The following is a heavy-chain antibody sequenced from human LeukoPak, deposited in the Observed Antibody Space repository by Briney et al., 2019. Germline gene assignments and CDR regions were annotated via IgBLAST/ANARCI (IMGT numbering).Heavy chain of an antibody. CDR2: IYYSGST. J-gene: IGHJ5*02. CDR1: GGSISSYY. V-gene: IGHV4-59*08. Sequence: SETLSLTCTVSGGSISSYYWSWIRQPPGKGLEWIGYIYYSGSTNYNPSLKSRVTISVDTSKNQFSLKLSSVTAADTAVYYCARHGRSGGNSVSWFDPWGQGTLVTVSS. CDR3: ARHGRSGGNSVSWFDP. D-gene: IGHD4-23*01.